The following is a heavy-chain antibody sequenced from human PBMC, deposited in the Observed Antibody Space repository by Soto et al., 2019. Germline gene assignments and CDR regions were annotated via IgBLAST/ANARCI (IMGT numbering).Heavy chain of an antibody. V-gene: IGHV4-4*09. Sequence: QVQMQESGPGLVKPSETLSLTCTVSGDSVRNQYWSWIRRPPGRGLEWIAYIYRSGSTKYNPSLKSRLTISVDTSKNQFSLKLSSVTAADTAVYYCARTLDYGHMDVWGKGTTVTVSS. CDR1: GDSVRNQY. D-gene: IGHD3-16*01. J-gene: IGHJ6*03. CDR2: IYRSGST. CDR3: ARTLDYGHMDV.